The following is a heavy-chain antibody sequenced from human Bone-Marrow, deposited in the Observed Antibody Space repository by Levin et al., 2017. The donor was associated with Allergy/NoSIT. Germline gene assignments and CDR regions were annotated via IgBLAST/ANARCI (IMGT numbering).Heavy chain of an antibody. CDR1: GFTFRAYA. J-gene: IGHJ4*02. CDR2: ITGGGHVS. D-gene: IGHD4-11*01. Sequence: GESLKISCAASGFTFRAYAMSWVRQAPGKGLEWVSSITGGGHVSYYADSVKGRFTISRDNSKNTPYLEVKSLRAEDTAVYFCAKTTVEGGDFLDYFDSWGQGTRVTVSA. CDR3: AKTTVEGGDFLDYFDS. V-gene: IGHV3-23*01.